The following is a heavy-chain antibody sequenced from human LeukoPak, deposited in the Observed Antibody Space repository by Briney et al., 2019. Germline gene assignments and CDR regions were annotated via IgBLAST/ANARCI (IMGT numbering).Heavy chain of an antibody. Sequence: GASVKVSCKASGYTFTSYDINWVRQATGQGLEWMGWMNPSSGDTGYAQKFQGRVAMTRSTSISTAYMELSSLRFEDTAVYYCSRSVRNGHIDYWGQGTLVTVSS. J-gene: IGHJ4*02. V-gene: IGHV1-8*02. CDR2: MNPSSGDT. CDR1: GYTFTSYD. CDR3: SRSVRNGHIDY. D-gene: IGHD2-21*01.